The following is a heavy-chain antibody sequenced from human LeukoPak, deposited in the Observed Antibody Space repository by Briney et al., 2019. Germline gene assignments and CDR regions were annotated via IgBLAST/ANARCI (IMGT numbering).Heavy chain of an antibody. Sequence: ASVKVSCKASGYTFTGYYMHWVRQAPGQGLEWMGWINPNSGGTNYAQKFQGRVTMTRDTSISTAYMELSRLRSDETAVYYCARASPYPSNYYDSSCFDYWGQGTLVTVSS. D-gene: IGHD3-22*01. V-gene: IGHV1-2*02. J-gene: IGHJ4*02. CDR2: INPNSGGT. CDR1: GYTFTGYY. CDR3: ARASPYPSNYYDSSCFDY.